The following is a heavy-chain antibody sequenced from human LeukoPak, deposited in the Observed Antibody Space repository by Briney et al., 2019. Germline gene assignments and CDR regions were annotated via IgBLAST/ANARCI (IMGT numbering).Heavy chain of an antibody. CDR2: INTDGTVT. D-gene: IGHD6-19*01. CDR3: ATKQWLAPPPDS. V-gene: IGHV3-74*01. Sequence: PGGSLRLSCAASGFTFSKYGMLWVRQAPGKGLECVSRINTDGTVTTYADSVKGRFTVSRDNADNTMFLQMNSLRAEDTAVYYCATKQWLAPPPDSWGQGTPVTVSS. J-gene: IGHJ4*02. CDR1: GFTFSKYG.